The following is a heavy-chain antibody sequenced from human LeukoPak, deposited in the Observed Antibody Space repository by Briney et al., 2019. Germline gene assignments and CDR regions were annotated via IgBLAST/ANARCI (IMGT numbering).Heavy chain of an antibody. V-gene: IGHV4-59*08. CDR2: IYYSGST. CDR1: GGSISSYY. Sequence: SETLSLTCTVSGGSISSYYWSWIRQPPGKGLEWIGYIYYSGSTNYNPSLKSRVTISVDTSKNQFSLKLSSVTAADTAVHYCARHREEYYYDSSGYHMDVWGQGTLVTVSS. J-gene: IGHJ4*02. CDR3: ARHREEYYYDSSGYHMDV. D-gene: IGHD3-22*01.